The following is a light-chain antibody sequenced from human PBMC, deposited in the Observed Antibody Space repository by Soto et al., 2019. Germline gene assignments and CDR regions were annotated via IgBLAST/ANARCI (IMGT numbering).Light chain of an antibody. CDR1: SSNIGAGYD. Sequence: LTQPPSVSGAPGQRVTISCTGSSSNIGAGYDVHWYQQLPGTAPKLLIYGNSNRPSGVPDRFSGSKSGTSASLAITGLQAEDEADYYCQSYDSSLSGFVVFGGGTKLTVL. CDR3: QSYDSSLSGFVV. V-gene: IGLV1-40*01. J-gene: IGLJ2*01. CDR2: GNS.